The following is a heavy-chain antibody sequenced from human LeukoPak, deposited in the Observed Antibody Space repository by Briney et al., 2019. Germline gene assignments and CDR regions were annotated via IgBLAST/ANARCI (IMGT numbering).Heavy chain of an antibody. J-gene: IGHJ4*02. CDR3: ARQHGSGSYYSRAIDY. CDR1: GSTFTTYW. V-gene: IGHV5-51*01. Sequence: GESLEISCEASGSTFTTYWIGWVRQLPGKGLEWMGIIYPGDSDTRYSPSFQGQVTISADKSISPAYLQWSSLKASDTAMYYCARQHGSGSYYSRAIDYWGQGTLVTVSS. CDR2: IYPGDSDT. D-gene: IGHD3-10*01.